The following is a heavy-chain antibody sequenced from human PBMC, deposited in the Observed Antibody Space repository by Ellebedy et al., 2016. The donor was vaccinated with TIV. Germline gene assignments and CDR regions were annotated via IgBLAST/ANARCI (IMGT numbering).Heavy chain of an antibody. D-gene: IGHD6-13*01. CDR3: ARGSLVAVGTEGFGDY. CDR1: GGTLSSYA. Sequence: SVKVSCXASGGTLSSYALSWVRQAPGQGLEWMGGIVPMYDTTDYAQKFQDRVTITADKSTGTAYMELSSLRAEDTAVYYCARGSLVAVGTEGFGDYWGQGTLVTVSS. J-gene: IGHJ4*02. CDR2: IVPMYDTT. V-gene: IGHV1-69*06.